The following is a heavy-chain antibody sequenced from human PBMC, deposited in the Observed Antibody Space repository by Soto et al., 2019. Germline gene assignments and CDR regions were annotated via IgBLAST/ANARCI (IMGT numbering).Heavy chain of an antibody. Sequence: PSETLSLTCAVYGGSFRGYYWSWIRQPPGKGLEWIGEINHSGSTNYNPSLKSRVTISVDTSKNQFSLKLSSVTAADTAVYYCARGSGGVLNIAAAGRDYYYYGMDVWGQGTTVTVSS. CDR1: GGSFRGYY. J-gene: IGHJ6*02. V-gene: IGHV4-34*01. D-gene: IGHD6-13*01. CDR3: ARGSGGVLNIAAAGRDYYYYGMDV. CDR2: INHSGST.